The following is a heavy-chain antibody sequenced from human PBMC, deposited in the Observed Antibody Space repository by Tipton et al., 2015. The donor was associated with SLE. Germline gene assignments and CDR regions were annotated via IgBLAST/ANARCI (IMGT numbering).Heavy chain of an antibody. Sequence: SLRLSCAASGFTFSSYWMHWVRQAPGKGLVWVSRINSDGSSTSYADSVKGRFTISRDNAKNALYLQMNSLRAEDTAVYYCTRDLSGGRGALFGYWGQGTLVTVSS. CDR3: TRDLSGGRGALFGY. CDR1: GFTFSSYW. D-gene: IGHD1-26*01. CDR2: INSDGSST. V-gene: IGHV3-74*01. J-gene: IGHJ4*02.